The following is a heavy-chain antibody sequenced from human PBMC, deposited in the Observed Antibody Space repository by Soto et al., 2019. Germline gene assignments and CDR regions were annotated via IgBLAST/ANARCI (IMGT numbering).Heavy chain of an antibody. CDR1: DDSNNSDKYY. V-gene: IGHV4-39*01. D-gene: IGHD3-10*01. CDR2: IYYSGST. J-gene: IGHJ6*02. CDR3: ASPLLLWFGELPPGGMDV. Sequence: SETLSLTCSVSDDSNNSDKYYWGWIRQPPGKALEWIGSIYYSGSTYYNPSLKSRVTISVDTSKNQFSLKLSSVTAADTAVYYCASPLLLWFGELPPGGMDVWGQGTTVTVSS.